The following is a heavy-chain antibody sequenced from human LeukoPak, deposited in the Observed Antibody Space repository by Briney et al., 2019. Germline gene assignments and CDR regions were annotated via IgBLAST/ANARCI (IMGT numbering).Heavy chain of an antibody. CDR1: GFTFSSYG. J-gene: IGHJ6*02. CDR3: ARGNDFWSGYLANPLRYGMDV. Sequence: PGGSLRLSCAASGFTFSSYGMHWVRQAPGKGLEWVAVIWYDGSNKYYADSVKGRFTISRDNSKNTLYLQMNSLRAEDTAVYYCARGNDFWSGYLANPLRYGMDVWGQGTTVTVS. D-gene: IGHD3-3*01. V-gene: IGHV3-33*01. CDR2: IWYDGSNK.